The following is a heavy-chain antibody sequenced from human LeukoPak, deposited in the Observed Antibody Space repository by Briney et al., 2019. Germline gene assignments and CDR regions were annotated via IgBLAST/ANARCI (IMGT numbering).Heavy chain of an antibody. CDR2: IKKDGREK. V-gene: IGHV3-7*01. CDR3: ARGGLYYDYVGGSYRPGAFEI. J-gene: IGHJ3*02. Sequence: RGSLRLSCAAPGFTFSSYRMSCVRQAPGKGREWVANIKKDGREKYYVDTVRGRFTISRDTAENSLYQQMNRLRAEDTAVYYGARGGLYYDYVGGSYRPGAFEIWGQGTMVTVSS. CDR1: GFTFSSYR. D-gene: IGHD3-16*02.